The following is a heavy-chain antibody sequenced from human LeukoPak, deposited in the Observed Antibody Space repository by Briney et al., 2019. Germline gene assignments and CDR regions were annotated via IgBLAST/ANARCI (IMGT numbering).Heavy chain of an antibody. J-gene: IGHJ5*02. CDR3: ARGDYYYDSSGYKYNWFDP. CDR1: GGSISGANW. Sequence: SETLSLTCTVSGGSISGANWWSWVRQTPGKGLEWIGSIYYSGSTYYNPSLKSRVTISVDTSKNQFSLKLSSVTAADTAVYYCARGDYYYDSSGYKYNWFDPWGQGTLVTVPS. V-gene: IGHV4-4*02. D-gene: IGHD3-22*01. CDR2: IYYSGST.